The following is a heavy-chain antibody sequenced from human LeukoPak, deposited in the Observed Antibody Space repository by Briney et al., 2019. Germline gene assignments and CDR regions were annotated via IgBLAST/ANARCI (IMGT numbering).Heavy chain of an antibody. CDR2: LYHSGTT. V-gene: IGHV4-38-2*02. Sequence: SETLSLTCTVSGYSIAHGFFWAWIRQPPGGGLEWIGSLYHSGTTYYNTSLKSRISTSVDISKNQFSLKLRLVTAADTAVYYCARVEVPRDINDWYFDLWGRGTLVTVSS. CDR3: ARVEVPRDINDWYFDL. J-gene: IGHJ2*01. CDR1: GYSIAHGFF. D-gene: IGHD2-15*01.